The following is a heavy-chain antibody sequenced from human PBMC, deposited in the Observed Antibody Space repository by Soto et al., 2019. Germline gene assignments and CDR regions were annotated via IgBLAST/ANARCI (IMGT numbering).Heavy chain of an antibody. D-gene: IGHD1-7*01. CDR1: GERASRSMSA. Sequence: THAPSLTDASPGERASRSMSASNYKSKSPSRGLEWLERTYYRSRWHNDYAVSVRSRITVNADTSKNQFSLHLNSVTPEDTAVCYCAGTSSLQWYYMDVWDKGTTVTVSS. CDR2: TYYRSRWHN. J-gene: IGHJ6*03. V-gene: IGHV6-1*01. CDR3: AGTSSLQWYYMDV.